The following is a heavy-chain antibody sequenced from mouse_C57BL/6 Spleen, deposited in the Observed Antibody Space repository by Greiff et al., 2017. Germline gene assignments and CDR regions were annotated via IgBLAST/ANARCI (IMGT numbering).Heavy chain of an antibody. CDR3: ARWDNWDRRAWFAY. Sequence: QVQLKQSGPELVKPGASVKLSCKASGYTFTSYDINWVKQRPGQGLEWIGWIYPRDGSTKYNEKFKGKATLTVDTSSSTAYMELHSLTSEDSAVYFCARWDNWDRRAWFAYWRQGTLVTVSA. V-gene: IGHV1-85*01. D-gene: IGHD4-1*01. CDR1: GYTFTSYD. CDR2: IYPRDGST. J-gene: IGHJ3*01.